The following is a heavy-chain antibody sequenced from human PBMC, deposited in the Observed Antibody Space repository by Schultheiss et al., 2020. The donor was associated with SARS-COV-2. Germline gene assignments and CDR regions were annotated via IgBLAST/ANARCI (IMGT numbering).Heavy chain of an antibody. J-gene: IGHJ5*02. CDR2: ISSTTGNT. CDR3: AKGRYGSGKNWFDA. V-gene: IGHV3-23*01. D-gene: IGHD3-10*01. CDR1: GFTFSTYP. Sequence: GESLKISCATSGFTFSTYPIYWVRQAPGKGLEWVSFISSTTGNTYYGDSLKGRFTISRDNSKNTLHLQMNSLRVDDTAVYYCAKGRYGSGKNWFDAWGQGTVVTVSS.